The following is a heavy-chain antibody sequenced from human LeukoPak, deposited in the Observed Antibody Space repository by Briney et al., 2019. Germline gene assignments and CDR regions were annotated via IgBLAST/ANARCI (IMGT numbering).Heavy chain of an antibody. CDR1: GFTFNNYA. J-gene: IGHJ4*02. CDR2: IIGSVVST. Sequence: PGGSLRLSCAASGFTFNNYAMSWVRQSPGKGLEWVSTIIGSVVSTFYADSVKGRFTISRDTSKNTLYLQMNSLRAEDTAVYYCAKGAYDYVEVGYFDYWGQGTLVTVSS. V-gene: IGHV3-23*01. D-gene: IGHD5-12*01. CDR3: AKGAYDYVEVGYFDY.